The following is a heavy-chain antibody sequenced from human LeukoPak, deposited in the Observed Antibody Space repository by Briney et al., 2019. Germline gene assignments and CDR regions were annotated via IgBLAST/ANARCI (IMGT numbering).Heavy chain of an antibody. J-gene: IGHJ3*01. D-gene: IGHD1-26*01. CDR1: GASINGYF. CDR2: VSHTGAT. CDR3: ARDRRGSFYTFDL. Sequence: PSETLSLTCPVSGASINGYFWNWVRQTPEKGLEWIGYVSHTGATTSNPTLKSRVSITIDTSKSQISLTMTSVTAADSALYYCARDRRGSFYTFDLWGPGTIVSV. V-gene: IGHV4-59*01.